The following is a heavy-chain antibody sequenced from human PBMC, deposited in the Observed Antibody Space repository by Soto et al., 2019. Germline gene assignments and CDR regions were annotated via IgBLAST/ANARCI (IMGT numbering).Heavy chain of an antibody. V-gene: IGHV4-59*01. D-gene: IGHD6-13*01. CDR2: IYYSGST. J-gene: IGHJ6*02. CDR3: ARVWGGSSFSCMDV. CDR1: GGSISSYY. Sequence: PSETLSLTCTVAGGSISSYYWSWIRQPPGKGLEWIGYIYYSGSTNYNPSLKSRVTISVDTSKNQFSLKLSSVTAADTAVYYCARVWGGSSFSCMDVWGQGTTVTVS.